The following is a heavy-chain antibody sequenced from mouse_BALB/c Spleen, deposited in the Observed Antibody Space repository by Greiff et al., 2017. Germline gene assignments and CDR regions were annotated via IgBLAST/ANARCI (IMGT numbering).Heavy chain of an antibody. CDR1: GYTFTSYW. D-gene: IGHD1-1*01. CDR3: TRGTTVVGPFAMDY. J-gene: IGHJ4*01. Sequence: VQLQQSGTVLARPGASVKMSCKASGYTFTSYWMHWVKQRPGQGLEWIGAIYPGNSDTSYNQKFKGKAKLTAVTSTSTAYLELSSLTNEDSAVYYCTRGTTVVGPFAMDYWGRGTSVTVSS. V-gene: IGHV1-5*01. CDR2: IYPGNSDT.